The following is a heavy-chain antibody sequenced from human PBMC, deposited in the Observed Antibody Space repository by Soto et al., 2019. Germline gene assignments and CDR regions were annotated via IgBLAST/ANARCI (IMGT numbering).Heavy chain of an antibody. J-gene: IGHJ4*02. CDR3: ARVDRRGYFSVLTDF. D-gene: IGHD3-10*02. Sequence: LSLTCTVSGGSISSGGYYWSWIRQLPGEGLEWIGHIYDSGNMYFYNPSLKSRVTISADTSRNQFSLSLSSLTAADTAVYYCARVDRRGYFSVLTDFWGQGILVTVSS. V-gene: IGHV4-31*03. CDR1: GGSISSGGYY. CDR2: IYDSGNMY.